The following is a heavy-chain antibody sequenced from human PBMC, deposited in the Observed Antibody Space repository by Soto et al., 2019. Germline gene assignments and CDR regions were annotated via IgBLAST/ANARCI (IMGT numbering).Heavy chain of an antibody. J-gene: IGHJ4*02. D-gene: IGHD2-21*01. CDR3: AKDLRWGYY. CDR2: IYHRGST. V-gene: IGHV4-4*02. Sequence: QVQLQESGPGLVKPSGTLSLSCAVSGGSISSSNWWSWVRQVPGKGLEWIGEIYHRGSTIYNPSLKSRVTISGSKSKDPFPLGPTPVTAADTAVYYCAKDLRWGYYWGQGTLVTVSS. CDR1: GGSISSSNW.